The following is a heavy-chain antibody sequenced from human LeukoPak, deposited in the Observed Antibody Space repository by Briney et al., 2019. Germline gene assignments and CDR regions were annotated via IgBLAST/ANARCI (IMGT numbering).Heavy chain of an antibody. D-gene: IGHD1-1*01. J-gene: IGHJ1*01. CDR3: VKDLMGRFLMGGTTAYLHH. Sequence: QPGGSLRLSCAASGFTFSSYAMSWVRQAPGKGLEWVSAISGSGGSTYYADSVKGRFTISRDNSKNTLYLQMNSLRAEDTAVYYCVKDLMGRFLMGGTTAYLHHWGQGTLVTVSS. CDR1: GFTFSSYA. CDR2: ISGSGGST. V-gene: IGHV3-23*01.